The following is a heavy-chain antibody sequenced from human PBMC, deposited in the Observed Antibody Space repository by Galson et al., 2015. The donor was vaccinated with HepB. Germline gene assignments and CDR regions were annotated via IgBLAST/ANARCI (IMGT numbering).Heavy chain of an antibody. V-gene: IGHV5-51*01. CDR1: GYTFIGYW. Sequence: QSGAEVKEAGESLRISCKGAGYTFIGYWIGWVRQMPGKGLEWMGIIYPGDSETRYGPSFQGHVTISVDNSINTAYLQWNSLRASDTAMYYCARPLVVQPAASLRMDAFDIWGLGTMVTVSS. CDR2: IYPGDSET. CDR3: ARPLVVQPAASLRMDAFDI. D-gene: IGHD2-2*01. J-gene: IGHJ3*02.